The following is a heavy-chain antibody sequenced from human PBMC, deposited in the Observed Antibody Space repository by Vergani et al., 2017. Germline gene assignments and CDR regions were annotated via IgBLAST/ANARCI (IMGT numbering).Heavy chain of an antibody. Sequence: QVQLVQSGAEVKKPGSSVKVSCKASGGTFSSYAISWVRQAPGQGLEWMGGIIPIFGTANYAQQFQGRVTITADESTSTAYMELSSLRSEDTAVYYCAGGKGCSSTSCYANLLFDYWGQGTLVTVSS. CDR2: IIPIFGTA. CDR1: GGTFSSYA. V-gene: IGHV1-69*01. D-gene: IGHD2-2*01. J-gene: IGHJ4*02. CDR3: AGGKGCSSTSCYANLLFDY.